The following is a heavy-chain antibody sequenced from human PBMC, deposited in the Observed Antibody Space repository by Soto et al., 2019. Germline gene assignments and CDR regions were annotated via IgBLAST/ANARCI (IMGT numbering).Heavy chain of an antibody. CDR3: ARHDTAMVTSYFDY. CDR2: IYYSGST. D-gene: IGHD5-18*01. CDR1: GGSISSSSYY. V-gene: IGHV4-39*01. Sequence: NPSETLSLTCTVSGGSISSSSYYWGWIRQPPGKGLEWIGSIYYSGSTYYNPSLKSRVTISVDTSKNQFSLKLSSVTAADTAVYYCARHDTAMVTSYFDYWGQGTLVTVSS. J-gene: IGHJ4*02.